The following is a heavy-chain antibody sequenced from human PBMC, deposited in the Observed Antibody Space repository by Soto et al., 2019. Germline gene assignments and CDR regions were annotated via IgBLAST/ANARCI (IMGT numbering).Heavy chain of an antibody. D-gene: IGHD3-22*01. Sequence: PGGSLRLSCAASGFTFSSYAMSWVRQAPGKGLEWVSGIRGSGGSTYYADSVKGRLTISRDNSKNTVYLQMNSLRAEDTAVYYCAKDWDYYDSSGYYAPFDYWGQGTLVTVSS. CDR1: GFTFSSYA. J-gene: IGHJ4*02. V-gene: IGHV3-23*01. CDR2: IRGSGGST. CDR3: AKDWDYYDSSGYYAPFDY.